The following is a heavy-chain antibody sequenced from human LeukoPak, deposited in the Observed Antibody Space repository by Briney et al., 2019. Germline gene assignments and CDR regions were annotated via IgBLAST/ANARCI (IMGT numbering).Heavy chain of an antibody. CDR3: ASAVHDYYDSSGYYSHAFDI. CDR1: GGSISSGGYY. D-gene: IGHD3-22*01. V-gene: IGHV4-31*03. J-gene: IGHJ3*02. CDR2: IYYSGST. Sequence: SETLSFTCTVSGGSISSGGYYWSWIRQHPGKGLEWIGYIYYSGSTYYNPSLKSRVTISVDTPKNQFSLKLSSVTAADTAVYYCASAVHDYYDSSGYYSHAFDIWGQGTMVTVSS.